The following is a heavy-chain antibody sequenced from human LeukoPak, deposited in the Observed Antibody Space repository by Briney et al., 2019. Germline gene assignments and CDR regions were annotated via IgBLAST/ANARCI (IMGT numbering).Heavy chain of an antibody. Sequence: SETLSLTCTVSGGSISSSSYYWGWIRQPPGKGLEWIGSIYSNGNTYYNPSLESRVTISVDTSKNQFSLRLSSVTAADTAVYYCARLPLWMRYFDYWGQGTLVTVSS. J-gene: IGHJ4*02. CDR1: GGSISSSSYY. CDR3: ARLPLWMRYFDY. D-gene: IGHD2-2*03. CDR2: IYSNGNT. V-gene: IGHV4-39*07.